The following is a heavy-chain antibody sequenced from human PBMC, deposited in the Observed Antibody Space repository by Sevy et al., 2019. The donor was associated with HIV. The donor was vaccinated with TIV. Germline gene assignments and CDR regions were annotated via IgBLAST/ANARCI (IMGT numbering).Heavy chain of an antibody. V-gene: IGHV3-23*01. CDR2: LSFGCGEI. D-gene: IGHD2-8*01. CDR1: GFTFSKYS. J-gene: IGHJ4*02. Sequence: GGSLRLSCAASGFTFSKYSMSWVRQPPGKGLEWVSTLSFGCGEINHADSVKGRFTISRDTSKNSLYLQMSNLTAEDTAVYYCAGEGCTKPHDYWGQGTLVTVSS. CDR3: AGEGCTKPHDY.